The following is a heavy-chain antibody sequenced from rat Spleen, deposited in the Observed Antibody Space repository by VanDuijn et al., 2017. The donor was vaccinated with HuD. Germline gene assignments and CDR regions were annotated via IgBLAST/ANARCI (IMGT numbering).Heavy chain of an antibody. V-gene: IGHV5-58*01. J-gene: IGHJ4*01. CDR2: ISPDGTNT. CDR1: GFTFSSYW. Sequence: EVQLVETGGGLVQPGKSLKLSCVASGFTFSSYWMYWIRQAPGEGLEWISSISPDGTNTYYQDSVRGRFTISSDNAKRTLYLQMERLRSEDTVTYYCTTGNIYGGYGYVMDAWGQGASVTVSS. CDR3: TTGNIYGGYGYVMDA. D-gene: IGHD1-11*01.